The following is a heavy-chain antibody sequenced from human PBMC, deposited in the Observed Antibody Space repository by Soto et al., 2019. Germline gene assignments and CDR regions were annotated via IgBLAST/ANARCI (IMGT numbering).Heavy chain of an antibody. CDR1: GFTFSSYV. Sequence: EVQLLESGGGLVQPGGSLRLSCAASGFTFSSYVMNWVRQAPGKGLEWVSAISGSGGSTYYADSVKGRFTISRDNSKNTLYLQMNSLRAEDTAVYYCAKDRKRYCGTTSCYGGDWFDPWGQGTLVTVSS. J-gene: IGHJ5*02. CDR2: ISGSGGST. CDR3: AKDRKRYCGTTSCYGGDWFDP. V-gene: IGHV3-23*01. D-gene: IGHD2-2*01.